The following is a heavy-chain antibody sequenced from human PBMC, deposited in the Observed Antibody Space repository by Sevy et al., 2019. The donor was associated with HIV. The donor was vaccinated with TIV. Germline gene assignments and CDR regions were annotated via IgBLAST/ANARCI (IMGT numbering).Heavy chain of an antibody. Sequence: GGSLRLSCAASGLTFSSHAMHWVRQAPGKGLEWVAVISSAGSNKYYADSVKGRFTISRDNPKNTLHLQMNSLGPEDTAVYYCTRDAGYSIAWSPSDYWGQGTLVTVSS. J-gene: IGHJ4*02. CDR3: TRDAGYSIAWSPSDY. CDR1: GLTFSSHA. D-gene: IGHD6-19*01. CDR2: ISSAGSNK. V-gene: IGHV3-30-3*01.